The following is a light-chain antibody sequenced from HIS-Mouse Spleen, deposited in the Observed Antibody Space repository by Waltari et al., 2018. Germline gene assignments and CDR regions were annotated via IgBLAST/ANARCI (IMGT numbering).Light chain of an antibody. CDR1: SSDGGSYNL. V-gene: IGLV2-23*01. J-gene: IGLJ3*02. Sequence: QSALTQPASVSGSPGQSITISCTGTSSDGGSYNLISLYPPHPGKAPKLMIYEGSKRPSGVSNRFSGSKSGNTASLTISGLQAEDEADYYCCSYAGSSTWVFGGGTKLTVL. CDR3: CSYAGSSTWV. CDR2: EGS.